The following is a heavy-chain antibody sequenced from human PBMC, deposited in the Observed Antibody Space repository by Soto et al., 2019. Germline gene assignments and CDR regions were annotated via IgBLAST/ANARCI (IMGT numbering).Heavy chain of an antibody. V-gene: IGHV3-11*01. Sequence: GGSLRLSCAASGFTFSDYYMSWIRQAPGKGLEWVSYISSSGSTIYYADSVKGRFTISRDNAKNSLYLQMNSLRAEDTAVYYCARTPVAGTYVYYYYGMDVWGQGTTVTAP. D-gene: IGHD6-19*01. CDR1: GFTFSDYY. CDR3: ARTPVAGTYVYYYYGMDV. CDR2: ISSSGSTI. J-gene: IGHJ6*02.